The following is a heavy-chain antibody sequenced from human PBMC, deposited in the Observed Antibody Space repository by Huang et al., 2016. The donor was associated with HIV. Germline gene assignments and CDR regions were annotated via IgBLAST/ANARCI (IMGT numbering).Heavy chain of an antibody. CDR2: INDRKEV. D-gene: IGHD5-12*01. V-gene: IGHV4-34*01. CDR3: AKRGRGRSGYGYIGYFDA. J-gene: IGHJ5*02. CDR1: DASFDGYF. Sequence: QVRLNQWGAGLLKPAETMSLTCAVSDASFDGYFWTWIRPSPGQGRAWNGEINDRKEVNSHPSCGRRFRLTVDTSKKQFSLGWRSVTAADTGVYFCAKRGRGRSGYGYIGYFDAWAQGSLVTV.